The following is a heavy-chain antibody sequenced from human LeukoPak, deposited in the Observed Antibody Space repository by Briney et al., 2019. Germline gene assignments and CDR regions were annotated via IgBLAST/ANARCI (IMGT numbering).Heavy chain of an antibody. J-gene: IGHJ6*02. Sequence: SVNVSCKASGFTFTSSAVQWVRQARGQRLEWIGWIVVGSGNTNYAQKFQERVTITRDMSTSTAYMELSSLRSEDTAVYYCAAGHYDSSGYYPPQDYYYYGMDVWGQGTTVTVSS. CDR1: GFTFTSSA. D-gene: IGHD3-22*01. V-gene: IGHV1-58*01. CDR3: AAGHYDSSGYYPPQDYYYYGMDV. CDR2: IVVGSGNT.